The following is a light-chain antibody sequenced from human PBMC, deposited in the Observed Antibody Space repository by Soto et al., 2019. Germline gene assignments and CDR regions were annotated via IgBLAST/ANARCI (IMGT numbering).Light chain of an antibody. V-gene: IGKV1-5*03. Sequence: DIQMTQSPSTLSASVGDRVTITCRASQSISSGLAWYQQKPGKAPKLLIYKASSLESGVQSRFSGSGSGTEFTLTISSLQTDDFATYYCQQYNSYSYTFGQGTKLEIK. CDR2: KAS. J-gene: IGKJ2*01. CDR1: QSISSG. CDR3: QQYNSYSYT.